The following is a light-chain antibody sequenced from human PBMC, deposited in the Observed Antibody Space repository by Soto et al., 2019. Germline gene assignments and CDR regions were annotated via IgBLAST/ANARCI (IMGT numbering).Light chain of an antibody. V-gene: IGLV1-47*01. CDR3: AVWDGSLSGWV. CDR1: SSNIETNY. J-gene: IGLJ3*02. Sequence: QSVLTQPPSASGTPGQRVTISCSGSSSNIETNYVYWYQQLPGTAPKVLIYRNNQRPSRVPDRFSASKSGTSASLAISGLRSEDEADYYCAVWDGSLSGWVFGGGTKVTVL. CDR2: RNN.